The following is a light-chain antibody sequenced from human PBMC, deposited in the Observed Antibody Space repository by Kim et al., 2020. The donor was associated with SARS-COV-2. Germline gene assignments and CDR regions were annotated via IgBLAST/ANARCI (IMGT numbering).Light chain of an antibody. V-gene: IGKV4-1*01. Sequence: DIVMTQSPDSLAVSLGERATINCKSSQSVLYSSNNKNYLTWYQQKPGQPPKVLIYWASTRESGVPDRFSGSGSGTNFTLTISSLQAEDVAVYYCQQYYSTLWTFGQGIKVDIK. CDR3: QQYYSTLWT. J-gene: IGKJ1*01. CDR2: WAS. CDR1: QSVLYSSNNKNY.